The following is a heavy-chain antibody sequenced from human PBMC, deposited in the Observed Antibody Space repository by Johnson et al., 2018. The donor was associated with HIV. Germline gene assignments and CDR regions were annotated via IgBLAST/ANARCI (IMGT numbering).Heavy chain of an antibody. V-gene: IGHV3-30-3*01. CDR3: ARDGGSTRGDAFDI. CDR2: ISYDGSNK. D-gene: IGHD1-26*01. Sequence: QVQLVESGGGVVQPGRSLRLSCAASGFTFSSYAMHWDRQAPGKGLEWVAVISYDGSNKYYADSVKGRFTISRDNSKNTLYLQMNSLRAEDTAVYYCARDGGSTRGDAFDIWGQGTMVTVSS. CDR1: GFTFSSYA. J-gene: IGHJ3*02.